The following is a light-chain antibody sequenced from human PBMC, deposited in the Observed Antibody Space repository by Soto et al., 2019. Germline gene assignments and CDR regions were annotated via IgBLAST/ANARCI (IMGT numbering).Light chain of an antibody. CDR2: GAS. CDR1: QSVSNNY. J-gene: IGKJ1*01. CDR3: QQYGSSGT. V-gene: IGKV3-20*01. Sequence: IVLTQSPGTRSLSQGERATLSCRASQSVSNNYLAWYQQKPGQAPRLLIYGASNRATGIPDRFSGSGSGTDFTLTISRLEPEDFAVYYCQQYGSSGTFGQGTKVDIK.